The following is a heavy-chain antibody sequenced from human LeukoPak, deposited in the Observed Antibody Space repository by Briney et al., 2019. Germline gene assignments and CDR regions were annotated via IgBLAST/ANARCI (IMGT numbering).Heavy chain of an antibody. CDR3: AKENSDGSGMAFDY. CDR1: GFTFSTYG. Sequence: PGGSLRLSCAASGFTFSTYGMTWVRQAPGKGLEWVSAISGSGGSTYYADSVKGRFTISRDNSKNTLYLQMNSLRAEDTAVYYCAKENSDGSGMAFDYWGQGTLVTVSS. D-gene: IGHD3-10*01. V-gene: IGHV3-23*01. J-gene: IGHJ4*02. CDR2: ISGSGGST.